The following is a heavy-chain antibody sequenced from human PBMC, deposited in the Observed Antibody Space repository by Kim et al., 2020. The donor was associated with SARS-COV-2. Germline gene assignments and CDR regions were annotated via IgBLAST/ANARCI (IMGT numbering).Heavy chain of an antibody. CDR3: ARDPRVRANFYGMDV. V-gene: IGHV3-21*01. Sequence: DSVRGRFTISRDNARNSLYLQMDSLRAEDTAVYYCARDPRVRANFYGMDVWGQGTTVTVSS. J-gene: IGHJ6*02.